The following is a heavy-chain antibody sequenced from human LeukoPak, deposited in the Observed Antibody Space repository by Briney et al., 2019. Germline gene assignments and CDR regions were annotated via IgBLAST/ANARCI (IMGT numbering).Heavy chain of an antibody. CDR3: ARNRRGIAVAGPPNWFDP. J-gene: IGHJ5*02. CDR1: GYTFTGYY. V-gene: IGHV1-2*02. Sequence: ASVKVSCKASGYTFTGYYMHWVRQAPGQGLEWMGWINPNSGGTNYAQKFQGRVTMTRGTSISTAYMEPSRLRSDDTAVYYCARNRRGIAVAGPPNWFDPWGQGTLVTVSS. CDR2: INPNSGGT. D-gene: IGHD6-19*01.